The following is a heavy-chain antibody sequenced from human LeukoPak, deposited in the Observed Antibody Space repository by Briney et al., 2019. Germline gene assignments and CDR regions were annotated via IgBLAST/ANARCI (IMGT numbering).Heavy chain of an antibody. D-gene: IGHD5-18*01. CDR3: ASPGYSFGYSAY. J-gene: IGHJ4*02. CDR2: ISGSGGNT. V-gene: IGHV3-23*01. CDR1: GFTFSSYA. Sequence: GGSLRLSCAASGFTFSSYAMTWVRQDPGKGLEWVSAISGSGGNTYYGDSVKGRFTISRDNSKNTLHLQMNSLRSEDTAVYYCASPGYSFGYSAYWGQGTLVTVSS.